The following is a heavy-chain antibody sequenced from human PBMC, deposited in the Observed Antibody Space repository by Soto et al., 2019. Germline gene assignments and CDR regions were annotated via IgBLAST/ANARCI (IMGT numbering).Heavy chain of an antibody. CDR2: ISGSGGST. J-gene: IGHJ4*02. CDR3: AKRITAAATTANSWNDY. D-gene: IGHD6-13*01. CDR1: GFIFSNYA. Sequence: GGSLRRSCAASGFIFSNYAMILFRQAPGKELEWVSAISGSGGSTYYADSVKGRFTISRDNSRNTLYLQVNSLRAEDTARYYCAKRITAAATTANSWNDYWGQGTLVPVSS. V-gene: IGHV3-23*01.